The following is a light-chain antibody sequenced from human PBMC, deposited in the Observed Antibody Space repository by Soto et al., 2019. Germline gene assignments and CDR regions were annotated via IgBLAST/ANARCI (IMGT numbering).Light chain of an antibody. Sequence: QSALTQPASVSGSPGQSITISCTGTSSDVGGYNYVSWYQQHPGKAPKLMIYEVSHRPSGVSNRFSGSKSGNTASLTISGLQAEDEADYYCSSYTSSSTLLYVFGTGTKVTV. V-gene: IGLV2-14*01. CDR1: SSDVGGYNY. J-gene: IGLJ1*01. CDR2: EVS. CDR3: SSYTSSSTLLYV.